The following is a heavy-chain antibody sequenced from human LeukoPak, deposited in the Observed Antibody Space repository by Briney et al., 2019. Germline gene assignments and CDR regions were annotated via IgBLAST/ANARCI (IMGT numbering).Heavy chain of an antibody. J-gene: IGHJ6*03. CDR1: GFSLSTSGMC. CDR3: ARGNRQLRQYYYYYYYMDV. D-gene: IGHD6-6*01. Sequence: ESGPALVKPTQTLTLTRTFSGFSLSTSGMCVSWIRQPPGKALEWLARIDWDDDKYYSTSLKTRLTISKDTSKNQVVLTMTNMDPVDTATYYCARGNRQLRQYYYYYYYMDVWGKGTTVTVSS. V-gene: IGHV2-70*11. CDR2: IDWDDDK.